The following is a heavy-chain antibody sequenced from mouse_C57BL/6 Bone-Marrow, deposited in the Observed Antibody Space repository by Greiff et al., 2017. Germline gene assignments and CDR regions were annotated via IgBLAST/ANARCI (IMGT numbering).Heavy chain of an antibody. CDR3: AREEGPFITTVGFDY. Sequence: EVQLHQSGPELVKPGASVKISCKASGYTFTDYYMNWVKQSHGKSLEWIGDINPNNGGTSYNQKFKGKATLTVDKSSSTAYMELRSLTSEDSAVYYCAREEGPFITTVGFDYWGQGTTLTVSS. CDR2: INPNNGGT. CDR1: GYTFTDYY. V-gene: IGHV1-26*01. J-gene: IGHJ2*01. D-gene: IGHD1-1*01.